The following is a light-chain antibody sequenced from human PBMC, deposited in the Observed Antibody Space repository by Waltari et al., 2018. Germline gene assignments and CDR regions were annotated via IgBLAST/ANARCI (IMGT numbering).Light chain of an antibody. V-gene: IGKV4-1*01. Sequence: DIVMTQSPDSLAVSLGERATIHCKSSQSVLYSSNNKNYLLWYQQKPGQPPKLLIYWASTRESGVPDRFSGSGSGTDFTHTISSLQAEDVAVYYCQQYYSTSWAFGQGTKVEIK. CDR3: QQYYSTSWA. J-gene: IGKJ1*01. CDR2: WAS. CDR1: QSVLYSSNNKNY.